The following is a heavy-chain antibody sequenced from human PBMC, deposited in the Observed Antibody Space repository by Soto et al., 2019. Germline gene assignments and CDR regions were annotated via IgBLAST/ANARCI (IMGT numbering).Heavy chain of an antibody. D-gene: IGHD6-19*01. CDR3: AGSAVYSSGWYPFDY. Sequence: TSETLSLTCTVSGGSISSYYWSWIRQPPGKGLEWIGYIYYSGSTNYNPSLKSRVTISVDTSKNQFSLKLSSVTAADTAVYYCAGSAVYSSGWYPFDYWGQGTLVTVSS. CDR2: IYYSGST. V-gene: IGHV4-59*08. CDR1: GGSISSYY. J-gene: IGHJ4*02.